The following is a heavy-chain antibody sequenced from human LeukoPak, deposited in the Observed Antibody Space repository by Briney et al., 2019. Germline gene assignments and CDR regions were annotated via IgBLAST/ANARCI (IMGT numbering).Heavy chain of an antibody. CDR3: ARVSSGWSSNWFDP. CDR1: GFTFTCCA. CDR2: ISSSSSYI. V-gene: IGHV3-21*01. Sequence: PGGSLRLSCAASGFTFTCCAMNWVRQAPGKGLEWVSSISSSSSYIYYADSVKGRFTISRDNAKNSLYLQMNSLRAEDTAVYYCARVSSGWSSNWFDPWGQGTLVTVSS. J-gene: IGHJ5*02. D-gene: IGHD6-19*01.